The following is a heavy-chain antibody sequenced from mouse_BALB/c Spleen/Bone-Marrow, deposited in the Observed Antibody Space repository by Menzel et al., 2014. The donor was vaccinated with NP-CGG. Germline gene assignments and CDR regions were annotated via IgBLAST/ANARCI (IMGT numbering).Heavy chain of an antibody. D-gene: IGHD4-1*01. CDR1: GYAFSISW. CDR2: IYPGDGDT. J-gene: IGHJ3*01. Sequence: QVQLQQPGPELVKPGASVKISCKASGYAFSISWMNWVKQWPGQGLEWIGRIYPGDGDTNYNGKFKGKATLTADKSSSTAYMQLSSLTSLDAAVYFCARTGPFGYWGQGTLVTVSA. CDR3: ARTGPFGY. V-gene: IGHV1-82*01.